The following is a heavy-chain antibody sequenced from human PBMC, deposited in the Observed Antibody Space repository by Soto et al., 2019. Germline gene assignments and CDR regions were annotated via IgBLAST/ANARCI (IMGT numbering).Heavy chain of an antibody. CDR2: TYYRSRWYS. D-gene: IGHD1-26*01. V-gene: IGHV6-1*01. J-gene: IGHJ5*02. Sequence: SQTLSLTCAISGDSLSGNSAAWNWIRQSPSRGLEWLGRTYYRSRWYSDYAGSLKSRITINPDTSSNQFSLQLHSVTPEDAAVYYCARDRRSGTYNFNWYDPWGQGTLVTVSS. CDR3: ARDRRSGTYNFNWYDP. CDR1: GDSLSGNSAA.